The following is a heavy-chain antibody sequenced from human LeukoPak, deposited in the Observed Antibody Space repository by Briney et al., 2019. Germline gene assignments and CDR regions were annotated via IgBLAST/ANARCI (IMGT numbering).Heavy chain of an antibody. V-gene: IGHV4-31*03. CDR1: GGSISSGGYY. CDR3: ARDFSSSWYYFDY. CDR2: IYYSGST. J-gene: IGHJ4*02. Sequence: SETLSPTCTVFGGSISSGGYYWSWIRQHPGKGLEWIGYIYYSGSTYYNPSLKSRVTISVDTSKNQFSLKLSSVTAADTAVYYCARDFSSSWYYFDYWGQGALVTVSS. D-gene: IGHD6-13*01.